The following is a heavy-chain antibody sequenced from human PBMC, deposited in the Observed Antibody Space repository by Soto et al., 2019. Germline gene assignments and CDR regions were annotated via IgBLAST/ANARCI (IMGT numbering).Heavy chain of an antibody. CDR1: GGTFSRYA. CDR3: ATEREHTYGLGRGHPFDP. D-gene: IGHD3-10*01. CDR2: VIPMFGRQ. V-gene: IGHV1-69*13. J-gene: IGHJ5*02. Sequence: GASVEVSSKASGGTFSRYAIGWVRQVPGQRLEWMGGVIPMFGRQNYAQKFQDRVTITADESTSTAYMELRSLRSEDTAIYYCATEREHTYGLGRGHPFDPWGQGTLVTVSS.